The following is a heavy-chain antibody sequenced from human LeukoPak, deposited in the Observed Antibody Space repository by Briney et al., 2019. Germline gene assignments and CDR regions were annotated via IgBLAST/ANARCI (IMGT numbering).Heavy chain of an antibody. Sequence: GGSLRLSCAASGFTVSSNYMSWVRQAPGKGVKWVSVIYSGGSTYYADSVKGRFTISRDNSKNTLYLQMNSLGAEDTAVYYCARDLPSKSFDYWGQGTLVTVSS. CDR2: IYSGGST. CDR1: GFTVSSNY. V-gene: IGHV3-66*02. J-gene: IGHJ4*02. CDR3: ARDLPSKSFDY.